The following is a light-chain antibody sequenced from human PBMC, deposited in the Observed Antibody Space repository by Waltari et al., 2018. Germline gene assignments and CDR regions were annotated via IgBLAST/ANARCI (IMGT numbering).Light chain of an antibody. V-gene: IGKV1-33*01. Sequence: DVQMTQSPSSLSASVGDRVTITCQATHDISNYLNWYQQKPGKAPEVLIYDASNLEVGVPSRFSGSGSGTNFTFTISSLQPEDIATYYCRARLTFGGGTKVEIK. CDR2: DAS. CDR1: HDISNY. CDR3: RARLT. J-gene: IGKJ4*01.